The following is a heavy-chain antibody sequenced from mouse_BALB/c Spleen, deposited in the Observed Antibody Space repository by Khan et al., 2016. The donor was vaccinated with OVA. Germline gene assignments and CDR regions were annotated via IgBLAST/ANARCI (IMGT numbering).Heavy chain of an antibody. V-gene: IGHV1-53*01. D-gene: IGHD1-1*01. CDR1: GYTFTRYY. CDR2: INPSNGGT. J-gene: IGHJ1*01. Sequence: QVRLQQSGTELVKPGASVKLSCKTSGYTFTRYYMYWVKQRPGQGLEWIGEINPSNGGTNFNEKFKSKATLTVDKLSSTADMQLSSLTSEDSAVYYCTRKDYYGSSHRYFDVWGAGTTVTVSS. CDR3: TRKDYYGSSHRYFDV.